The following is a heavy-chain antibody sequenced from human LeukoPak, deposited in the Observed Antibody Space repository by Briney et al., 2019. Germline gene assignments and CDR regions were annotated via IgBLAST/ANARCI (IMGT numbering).Heavy chain of an antibody. CDR3: TRDWTY. CDR2: VNPDSGDT. J-gene: IGHJ4*02. Sequence: ASVKVSCKTSGYTFTNYDINWVRQASGQGLEWMGWVNPDSGDTGYAQTFQGRLTMTTNTSSRMAYMEMTSLRSDVTAVYYCTRDWTYWGPGTLVTVSS. V-gene: IGHV1-8*01. D-gene: IGHD1-1*01. CDR1: GYTFTNYD.